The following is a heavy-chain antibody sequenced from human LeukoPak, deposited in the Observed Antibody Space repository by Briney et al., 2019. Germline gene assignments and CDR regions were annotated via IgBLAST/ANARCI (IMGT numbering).Heavy chain of an antibody. CDR2: IIPIFDTT. D-gene: IGHD3-10*01. CDR3: ARAIRGSKIASRYYFYYMDI. CDR1: GGTFSSYA. Sequence: ASAKVSCKASGGTFSSYAINWVRQAPGQGLEWMGGIIPIFDTTNYAQNFQGRVTITADKSTNTAYMELSSLRSEDTAVYYCARAIRGSKIASRYYFYYMDIWGKGTTVTVSS. J-gene: IGHJ6*03. V-gene: IGHV1-69*06.